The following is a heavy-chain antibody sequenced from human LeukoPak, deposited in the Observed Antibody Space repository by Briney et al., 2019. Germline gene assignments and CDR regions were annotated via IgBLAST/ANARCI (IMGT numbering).Heavy chain of an antibody. V-gene: IGHV1-69*06. J-gene: IGHJ4*02. Sequence: SVKVSCKASGGTFNSYAISWVRQAPGQGLEWMGGIIPIFDTTNYAQKFQGRVTIIADKSTSTAYMELYSLRSEDTAVYYCARVRWFGELWSDYWGQGTLVTVSS. CDR1: GGTFNSYA. D-gene: IGHD3-10*01. CDR2: IIPIFDTT. CDR3: ARVRWFGELWSDY.